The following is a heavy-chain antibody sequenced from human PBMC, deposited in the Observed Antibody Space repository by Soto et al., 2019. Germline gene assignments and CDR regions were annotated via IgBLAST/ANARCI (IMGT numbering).Heavy chain of an antibody. CDR2: ISYDGSNK. V-gene: IGHV3-30*03. CDR3: ATAHLSYGMDV. Sequence: QVQLVESGGGVVQPGRSLRLSCAASGFTFSSYGMHWVRQAPGKGLEWVAVISYDGSNKYYADSVKGRFTISRDNSKNTLYLQMNSLRAEDTAVYDCATAHLSYGMDVGGQGTTVTVSS. J-gene: IGHJ6*02. CDR1: GFTFSSYG.